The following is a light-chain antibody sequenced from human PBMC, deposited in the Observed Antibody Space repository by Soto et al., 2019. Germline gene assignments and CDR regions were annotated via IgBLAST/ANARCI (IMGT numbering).Light chain of an antibody. CDR1: SSDVGGYNY. V-gene: IGLV2-14*01. Sequence: QSALTQPASVSGSPGQLITISCTGTSSDVGGYNYVSWYQQHPGKAPKLMIYEVSNRPSGVSNRFSGSKSGNTASLTISGLQAEDEADYYCSSYTSNITSVIFGGGTKLTVL. CDR2: EVS. CDR3: SSYTSNITSVI. J-gene: IGLJ2*01.